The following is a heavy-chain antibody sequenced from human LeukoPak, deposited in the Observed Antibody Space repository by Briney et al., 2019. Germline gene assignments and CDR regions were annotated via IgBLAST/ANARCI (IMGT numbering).Heavy chain of an antibody. D-gene: IGHD2-2*01. CDR2: IYPGDSHT. V-gene: IGHV5-51*01. CDR1: GYSFTSYW. CDR3: ARVVPAASIRFDP. J-gene: IGHJ5*02. Sequence: GESLKISCKGSGYSFTSYWIGWVRQMPGKGLEWMGIIYPGDSHTRYSPSFQGQVTISADKSISTAYLPWSSLKASDTAMYYCARVVPAASIRFDPWGQGTLVTVSS.